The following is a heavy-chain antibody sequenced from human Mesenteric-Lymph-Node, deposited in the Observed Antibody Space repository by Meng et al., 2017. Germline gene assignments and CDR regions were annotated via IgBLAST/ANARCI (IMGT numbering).Heavy chain of an antibody. CDR1: GGSISSSSYY. Sequence: SEPLSLTCTVSGGSISSSSYYWGGIRQPPGKGLEWIGSIYYSGSTYYNPSLKSRVTISVDTSKNQFSLKLSSATAADTAVYYCARGRWLQPLDYWGQGTLVTVSS. V-gene: IGHV4-39*07. D-gene: IGHD5-24*01. CDR2: IYYSGST. CDR3: ARGRWLQPLDY. J-gene: IGHJ4*02.